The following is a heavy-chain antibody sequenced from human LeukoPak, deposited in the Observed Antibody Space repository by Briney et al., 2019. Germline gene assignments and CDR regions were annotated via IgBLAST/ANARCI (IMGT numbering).Heavy chain of an antibody. CDR3: ARDQGQEPTSAAGAFDY. CDR2: ISSSSSYI. D-gene: IGHD6-13*01. V-gene: IGHV3-21*01. Sequence: PGGSLRLSCAASGFTFSSYSMNWVRQAPGKGLEWVSSISSSSSYIYYADSVKGRFTISRDNVKNSLYLQMSSLRAEDTAVYYCARDQGQEPTSAAGAFDYWGQGTLVTVSS. CDR1: GFTFSSYS. J-gene: IGHJ4*02.